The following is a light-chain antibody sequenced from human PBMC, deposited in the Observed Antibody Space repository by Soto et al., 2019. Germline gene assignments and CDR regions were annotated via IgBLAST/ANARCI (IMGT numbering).Light chain of an antibody. CDR2: DAY. CDR3: QHRHRGPLT. J-gene: IGKJ5*01. Sequence: EVVLTQSPVSPSLSPGERATLSCRASQSFRVLLAWYQQKPGQAPRLLIYDAYNRAPGIPPRFSGSGSVTDFTLTISSLEPEDSAVYYCQHRHRGPLTFGQGTRLEIK. CDR1: QSFRVL. V-gene: IGKV3-11*01.